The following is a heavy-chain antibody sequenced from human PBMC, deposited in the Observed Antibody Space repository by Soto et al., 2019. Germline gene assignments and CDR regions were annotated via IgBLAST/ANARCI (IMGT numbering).Heavy chain of an antibody. Sequence: GWSLRLSCSGFGFSINTYWMNWIRQTPGKGLEWVANINPEGNAKTYVDPVKGRFFVSRDNTRNSLDLQMTSLRVEDSAIYFCAAWDISNIWGQGIMVTVYS. CDR2: INPEGNAK. D-gene: IGHD2-15*01. J-gene: IGHJ4*02. V-gene: IGHV3-7*01. CDR3: AAWDISNI. CDR1: GFSINTYW.